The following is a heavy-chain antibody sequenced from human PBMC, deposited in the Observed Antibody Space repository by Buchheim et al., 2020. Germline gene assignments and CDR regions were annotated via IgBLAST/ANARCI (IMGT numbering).Heavy chain of an antibody. CDR1: GFTFSSYA. CDR2: ISYDGSNK. V-gene: IGHV3-30*04. J-gene: IGHJ4*02. CDR3: ARALDSSGYYPCLDY. Sequence: QVQLVESGGGVVQPGRSLRLSCAASGFTFSSYAMHWVRQAPGKGLEWVAVISYDGSNKYYADSVKGRFTISGDNSKNTLYLQMNSLRAEDTAVYYCARALDSSGYYPCLDYWGQGTL. D-gene: IGHD3-22*01.